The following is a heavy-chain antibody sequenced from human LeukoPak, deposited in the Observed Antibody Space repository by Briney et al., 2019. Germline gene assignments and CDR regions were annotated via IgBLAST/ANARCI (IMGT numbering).Heavy chain of an antibody. Sequence: ASVKVSCKASGYTFTGYYMHWVRQAPGQGLEWMGWINPNSGGTNYAQKFQGGVTMTRDTSISAAYMELSRLRSDDTAVYYCARVFRWGSPGAFDIWGQGTMVTVSS. CDR1: GYTFTGYY. CDR3: ARVFRWGSPGAFDI. J-gene: IGHJ3*02. D-gene: IGHD3-16*01. CDR2: INPNSGGT. V-gene: IGHV1-2*02.